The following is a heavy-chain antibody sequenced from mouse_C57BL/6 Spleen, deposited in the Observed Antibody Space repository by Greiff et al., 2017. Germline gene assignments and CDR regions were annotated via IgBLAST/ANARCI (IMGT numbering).Heavy chain of an antibody. CDR3: ARRESNYVYYAMDY. Sequence: VQRVESGPGLVQPSQSLSITCTVSGFSLTSYGVHWVRQSPGKGLEWLGVIWSGGSTDYNAAFISRLSISKDNSKSQVFFKMNSLQADDTAIYYCARRESNYVYYAMDYWGQGTSVTVSS. V-gene: IGHV2-2*01. CDR1: GFSLTSYG. J-gene: IGHJ4*01. D-gene: IGHD2-5*01. CDR2: IWSGGST.